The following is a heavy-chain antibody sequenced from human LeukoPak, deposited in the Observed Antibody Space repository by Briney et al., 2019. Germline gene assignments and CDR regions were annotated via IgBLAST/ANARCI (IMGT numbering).Heavy chain of an antibody. D-gene: IGHD6-19*01. CDR1: GFTFNTYA. CDR3: AKDSSGWYGSFDY. Sequence: GGSLRLSCAVSGFTFNTYAMSWVRQAPGKGLEWVSAISGSGTRAYYADSVKGRFTISRDNSKNTLYLQMNSLRAEDTALYYCAKDSSGWYGSFDYWGQGTLVTVSS. J-gene: IGHJ4*02. V-gene: IGHV3-23*01. CDR2: ISGSGTRA.